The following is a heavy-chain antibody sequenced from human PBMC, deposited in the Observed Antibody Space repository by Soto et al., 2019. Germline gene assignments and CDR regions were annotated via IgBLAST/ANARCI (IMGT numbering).Heavy chain of an antibody. V-gene: IGHV4-31*03. CDR2: IYYSGST. CDR3: AREPLGPSDSLYGMDV. CDR1: GGSISSGGYY. Sequence: SETLSLTCTVSGGSISSGGYYWSWIRQHPGKGLEWIGYIYYSGSTYYNPSLKSRVTISVDTSKNQFSLKLSSVTAADTAVYYCAREPLGPSDSLYGMDVWGQGTTVTVSS. D-gene: IGHD7-27*01. J-gene: IGHJ6*02.